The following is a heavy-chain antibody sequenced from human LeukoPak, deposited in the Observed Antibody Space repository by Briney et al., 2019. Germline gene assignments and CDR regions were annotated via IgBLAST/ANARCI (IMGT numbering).Heavy chain of an antibody. CDR2: ISAYNGNT. V-gene: IGHV1-18*01. Sequence: ASVKVSCKASGYTFTSYGISWVRQAPGQGLEWMGWISAYNGNTNYAQKLQGRVTMTTDTSTSTAYMELRSLRSDDTAVYYCARGPSIAAAGPLYFDYWGQGSLVAVSS. J-gene: IGHJ4*02. CDR3: ARGPSIAAAGPLYFDY. CDR1: GYTFTSYG. D-gene: IGHD6-13*01.